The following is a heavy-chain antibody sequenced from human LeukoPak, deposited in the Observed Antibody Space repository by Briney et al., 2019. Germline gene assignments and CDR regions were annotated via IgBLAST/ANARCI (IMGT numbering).Heavy chain of an antibody. J-gene: IGHJ4*02. D-gene: IGHD4-23*01. CDR2: ISAYNGNT. CDR1: GYTFTSYG. CDR3: ARARAGAHGGNSFDY. Sequence: ASVKVSCKASGYTFTSYGISWVRQAPGQGLEWMGWISAYNGNTNYAQKLQGRVTMTTDTSTSTAYMELRSLRSDDTAVYYCARARAGAHGGNSFDYWGQGTLVTVSS. V-gene: IGHV1-18*01.